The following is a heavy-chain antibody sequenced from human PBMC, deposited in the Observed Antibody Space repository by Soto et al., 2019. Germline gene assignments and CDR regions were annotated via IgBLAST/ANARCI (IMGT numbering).Heavy chain of an antibody. CDR2: IYYSGST. Sequence: ETLSLTCTVSGGSISSSNYYWGWIRQPPGKGLEWIGSIYYSGSTYYNPSLKSRVTMSVDTSKNQFSLKLSSVTAADTAVYYCARQESSSWPQYYYYYMDVWGKGTTVTVSS. CDR3: ARQESSSWPQYYYYYMDV. D-gene: IGHD6-6*01. CDR1: GGSISSSNYY. V-gene: IGHV4-39*01. J-gene: IGHJ6*03.